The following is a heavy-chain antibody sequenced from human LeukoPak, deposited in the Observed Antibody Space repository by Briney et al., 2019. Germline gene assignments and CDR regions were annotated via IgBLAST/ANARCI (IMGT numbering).Heavy chain of an antibody. CDR1: GGSFSGYY. CDR3: ARVVSSGYSYGYGYYYYGMDV. J-gene: IGHJ6*02. CDR2: INHSGST. V-gene: IGHV4-34*01. Sequence: SETLSLTCAVYGGSFSGYYWSWIRQPPGKGLEWIGEINHSGSTNYNPSLKSRVTISVDTSKNQFSLKLSSVTAADTAVYYCARVVSSGYSYGYGYYYYGMDVWGQGTTVTVSS. D-gene: IGHD5-18*01.